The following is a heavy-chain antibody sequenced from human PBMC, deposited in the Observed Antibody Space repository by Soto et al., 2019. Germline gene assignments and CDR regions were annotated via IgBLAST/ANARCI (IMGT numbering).Heavy chain of an antibody. D-gene: IGHD3-10*01. CDR2: ISYDGSNK. V-gene: IGHV3-30*18. CDR3: AKDGLLCFGEPNFDY. Sequence: GGSLRLSFAASGLTFRRYGMHGVRQAPGKGLEWVAVISYDGSNKYYADSVKGRFTISRDNSKNTLYLQMNSLRAEDTAVYYCAKDGLLCFGEPNFDYWGQGTLVTVSS. J-gene: IGHJ4*02. CDR1: GLTFRRYG.